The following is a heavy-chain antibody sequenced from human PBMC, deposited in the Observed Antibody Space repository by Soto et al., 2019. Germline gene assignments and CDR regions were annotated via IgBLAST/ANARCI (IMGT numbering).Heavy chain of an antibody. CDR2: INHSGST. J-gene: IGHJ5*02. CDR3: ARGRIAAAGRGNWTRPRSNWFDP. CDR1: RGSISSYY. Sequence: SETLALTCTVSRGSISSYYWSWIRQPPGKGLEWIGEINHSGSTNYNPSPKSRVTISVDTSKNQFSLKLSSVTAADTAVYYCARGRIAAAGRGNWTRPRSNWFDPWGQGTLVTVSS. D-gene: IGHD6-13*01. V-gene: IGHV4-34*01.